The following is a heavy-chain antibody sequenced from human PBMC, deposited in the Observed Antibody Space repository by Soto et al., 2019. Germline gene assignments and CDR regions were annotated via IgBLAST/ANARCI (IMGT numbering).Heavy chain of an antibody. Sequence: PGGSLRLSCAASGFTFSHFAMSWVRQRPGKGLEWISGISGSGSRTYDADSVQGRFSIARDNPNSTLYLQMDSLRVEDTAVYYCAKGRRVGIRSPLDLWGPGTLVTVSS. V-gene: IGHV3-23*01. D-gene: IGHD1-26*01. CDR1: GFTFSHFA. CDR2: ISGSGSRT. J-gene: IGHJ5*02. CDR3: AKGRRVGIRSPLDL.